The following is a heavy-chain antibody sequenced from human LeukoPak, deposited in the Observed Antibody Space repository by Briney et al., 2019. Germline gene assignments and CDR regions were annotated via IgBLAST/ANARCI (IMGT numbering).Heavy chain of an antibody. D-gene: IGHD3-3*01. J-gene: IGHJ4*02. V-gene: IGHV4-38-2*01. CDR2: IYHSGST. CDR3: ARCANNYFWDH. CDR1: GYSISSDYY. Sequence: SETLSLTCVVSGYSISSDYYWGWIRQPPGKGLEWIGSIYHSGSTYYNPSLKSRVTISVDTSKNQFSLKLSSVTAADTAVYYCARCANNYFWDHWGQGTLVTVSS.